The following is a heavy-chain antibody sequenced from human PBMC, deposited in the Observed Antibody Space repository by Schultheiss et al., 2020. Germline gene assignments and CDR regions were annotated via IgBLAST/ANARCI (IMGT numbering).Heavy chain of an antibody. D-gene: IGHD2-8*02. V-gene: IGHV4-4*02. Sequence: SETLSLTCAVSGGSISSSNWWSWVRQPPGKGLEWIGEIHHSGSTYYNPSLNSRVTISIHTSKNQFSLKLSSVTAADTAVYYCARAYCTGDSCDAFEYWGQGTLVTVSS. CDR1: GGSISSSNW. J-gene: IGHJ4*02. CDR3: ARAYCTGDSCDAFEY. CDR2: IHHSGST.